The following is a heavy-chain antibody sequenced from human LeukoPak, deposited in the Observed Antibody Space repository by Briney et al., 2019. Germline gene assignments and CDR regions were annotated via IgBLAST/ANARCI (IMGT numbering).Heavy chain of an antibody. V-gene: IGHV3-48*03. CDR3: AREVELLVVDY. Sequence: GGSLRLSCAASGFTFSSYEMNWVRQAPGKGLEWVSYISSSGSTIYYADSVKGRFTISRDNAKNSLYLRMNSLRAEDTAVYYCAREVELLVVDYWGQGTLVTVSS. CDR2: ISSSGSTI. CDR1: GFTFSSYE. D-gene: IGHD1-7*01. J-gene: IGHJ4*02.